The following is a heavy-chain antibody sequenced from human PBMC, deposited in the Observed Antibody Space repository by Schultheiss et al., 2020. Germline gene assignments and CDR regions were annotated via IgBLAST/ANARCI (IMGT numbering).Heavy chain of an antibody. CDR1: GGSISSGGYS. Sequence: TLSLTCTVSGGSISSGGYSWSWIRQHPGKGLEWIGYIYYSGSTYYNPSLKSRVTISVDTSKNQFSLKLSSVTAADTAVYYCARTTTTHAPYYYGMDVWGQGTTVTVPS. CDR2: IYYSGST. D-gene: IGHD1-26*01. V-gene: IGHV4-31*03. CDR3: ARTTTTHAPYYYGMDV. J-gene: IGHJ6*02.